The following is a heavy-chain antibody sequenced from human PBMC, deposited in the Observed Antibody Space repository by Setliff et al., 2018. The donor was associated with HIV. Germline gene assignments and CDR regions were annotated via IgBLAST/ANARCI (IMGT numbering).Heavy chain of an antibody. CDR1: GGSISSGGYY. V-gene: IGHV4-31*01. D-gene: IGHD7-27*01. CDR3: ARAITRDSHFDI. J-gene: IGHJ3*02. CDR2: IYYSGST. Sequence: LSLTCTVSGGSISSGGYYWSWIRQHPGKGLEWIGYIYYSGSTYYNPSLKSLVTISVDTSKNQFSLKLSSVTAADTAVYYCARAITRDSHFDIWGQGTMVTVSS.